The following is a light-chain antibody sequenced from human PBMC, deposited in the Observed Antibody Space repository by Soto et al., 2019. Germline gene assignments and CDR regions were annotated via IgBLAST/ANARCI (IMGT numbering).Light chain of an antibody. CDR2: GAS. CDR1: QSVSSN. V-gene: IGKV3-15*01. Sequence: EIVVTQSPATLSVSPGERATLSCRASQSVSSNLAWYQQKPGQAPRLLINGASTRATGIPARFGGSGSGTEFSLTISSLQSEDFAVSYCQQYSDWPPTFGQGTKVDIK. J-gene: IGKJ1*01. CDR3: QQYSDWPPT.